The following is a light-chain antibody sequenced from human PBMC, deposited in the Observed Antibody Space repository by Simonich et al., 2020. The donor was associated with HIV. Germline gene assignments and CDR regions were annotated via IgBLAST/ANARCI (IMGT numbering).Light chain of an antibody. Sequence: EIVLTQSPGTLSLSPGERATLSCRASQSVSSSYLAWYQQKPGQAPRLLIYGASSATGIPDRVSGSGSGTDFTLTISSLEPEDFAVYYCQQRSNYPITFGQGTRLEIK. V-gene: IGKV3D-20*02. CDR3: QQRSNYPIT. CDR1: QSVSSSY. J-gene: IGKJ5*01. CDR2: GAS.